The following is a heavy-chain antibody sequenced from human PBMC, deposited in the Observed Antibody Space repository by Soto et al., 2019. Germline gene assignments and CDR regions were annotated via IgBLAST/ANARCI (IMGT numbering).Heavy chain of an antibody. CDR2: ISSSSRAI. CDR1: GFTFSTYN. D-gene: IGHD2-21*02. CDR3: ARVPLSCGGDCYIADY. J-gene: IGHJ4*02. V-gene: IGHV3-48*02. Sequence: EVQLVESGGGLVQPGGSLRLSCAVSGFTFSTYNMNWVRQAPGKGLEWVSYISSSSRAIYYADSVKGRFTISRDNAKNSLYLQMNSLRDEDTAVYYCARVPLSCGGDCYIADYWGQGSLVTVSS.